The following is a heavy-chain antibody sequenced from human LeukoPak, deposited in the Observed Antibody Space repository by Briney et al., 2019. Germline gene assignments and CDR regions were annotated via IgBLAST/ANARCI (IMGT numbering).Heavy chain of an antibody. CDR2: ISGSGGST. CDR3: ASSSSSRYIPFDY. V-gene: IGHV3-23*01. D-gene: IGHD2-2*01. CDR1: GFTFSSYA. Sequence: GGSLRLSCAASGFTFSSYAMSWVRQAPGKGLEWVSAISGSGGSTYYADSVKGRFTISRDNAKNSLYLQMHSLRDDNTAVYFCASSSSSRYIPFDYWGQGTLVTVSS. J-gene: IGHJ4*02.